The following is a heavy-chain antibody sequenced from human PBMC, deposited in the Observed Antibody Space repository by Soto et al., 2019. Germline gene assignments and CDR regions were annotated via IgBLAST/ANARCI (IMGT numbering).Heavy chain of an antibody. CDR3: ARDPIFDPLQNYYYGMDV. CDR2: IYYSGTT. CDR1: SGSISSYY. Sequence: PSETMSLTCTVSSGSISSYYWSCIRQLPGEGLEWIEYIYYSGTTTYNPSLKSRVTISVATSKNQFSLKLSSVTAADTAVYYCARDPIFDPLQNYYYGMDVWGQGTTVTVSS. V-gene: IGHV4-59*01. D-gene: IGHD2-15*01. J-gene: IGHJ6*02.